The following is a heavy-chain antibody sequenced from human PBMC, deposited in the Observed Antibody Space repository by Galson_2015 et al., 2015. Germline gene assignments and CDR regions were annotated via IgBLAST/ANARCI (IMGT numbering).Heavy chain of an antibody. CDR1: GYTFTSYA. D-gene: IGHD2-15*01. CDR3: ARDQTLGYCSGGSCYRYFDL. Sequence: SVKVSCKASGYTFTSYAMNWVRQAPGQGLEWMGWINTNTGNPTYAQGFTGRFVFSLDTSVSTAYLQISSLKAEDTAVYYCARDQTLGYCSGGSCYRYFDLWGRGTLVTVSS. J-gene: IGHJ2*01. V-gene: IGHV7-4-1*02. CDR2: INTNTGNP.